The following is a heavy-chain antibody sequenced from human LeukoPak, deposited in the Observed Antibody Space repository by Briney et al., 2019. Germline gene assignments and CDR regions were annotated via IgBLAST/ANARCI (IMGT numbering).Heavy chain of an antibody. CDR3: ARGLRQQLVPYDY. D-gene: IGHD6-13*01. V-gene: IGHV1-2*02. CDR1: GYTFTDYY. Sequence: GASVKVSCKSSGYTFTDYYMHWVRQAPGQGLEWMGWINPKSGGTNYAQNFQGRVTMTRDTSISTAYMELSRLRYDDTAVYYCARGLRQQLVPYDYWGQGTLVTVSS. J-gene: IGHJ4*02. CDR2: INPKSGGT.